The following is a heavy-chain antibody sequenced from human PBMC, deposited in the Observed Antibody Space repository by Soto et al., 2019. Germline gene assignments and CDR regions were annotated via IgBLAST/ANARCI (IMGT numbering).Heavy chain of an antibody. CDR1: GSTFSSYG. Sequence: QVQLVESGGGVVPPGRFLRLSCAASGSTFSSYGMHWVRQAPGKGLEWVAAISYAGSNKNYADSVKGRFTISRDNSKNTLYLQMDSLRDEDTAVYYCAKDTYYHDSSGYYVFDYWGQGTLVTVSS. CDR2: ISYAGSNK. CDR3: AKDTYYHDSSGYYVFDY. D-gene: IGHD3-22*01. V-gene: IGHV3-30*18. J-gene: IGHJ4*02.